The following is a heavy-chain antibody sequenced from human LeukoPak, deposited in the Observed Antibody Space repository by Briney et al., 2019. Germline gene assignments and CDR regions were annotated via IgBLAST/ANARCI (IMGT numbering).Heavy chain of an antibody. CDR1: GYTFTSYG. CDR3: ARDIAVAGTLLAENWFDP. Sequence: ASVKVSCKASGYTFTSYGISWVRQAPGQGLEWMGWISAYNGNTNYAQKLQGRVTMTTDTSTSTAYMELRSLRSDDTAVYYCARDIAVAGTLLAENWFDPRGQGTLVTVSS. CDR2: ISAYNGNT. J-gene: IGHJ5*02. V-gene: IGHV1-18*01. D-gene: IGHD6-19*01.